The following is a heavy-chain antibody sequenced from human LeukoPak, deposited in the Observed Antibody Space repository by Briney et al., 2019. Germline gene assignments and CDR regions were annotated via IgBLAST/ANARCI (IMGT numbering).Heavy chain of an antibody. CDR1: GFTFSSYS. CDR2: ISSSSSYI. Sequence: GGSLRLSCAASGFTFSSYSMTWVRQAPGKGLEWVSSISSSSSYIYYADSVKGRFTISRDNAKNSLYLQMNSLRAEDTAVYYCARGTYDFWSGYWGNWFDPWGQGTLVTVSS. V-gene: IGHV3-21*01. CDR3: ARGTYDFWSGYWGNWFDP. J-gene: IGHJ5*02. D-gene: IGHD3-3*01.